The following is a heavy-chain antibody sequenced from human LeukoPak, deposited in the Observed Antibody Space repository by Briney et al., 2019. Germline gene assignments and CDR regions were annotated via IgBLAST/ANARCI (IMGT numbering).Heavy chain of an antibody. V-gene: IGHV1-69*13. J-gene: IGHJ3*02. D-gene: IGHD3-22*01. Sequence: GASVKVSCKASGGTFSSYAISWVRQAPGQGLEWMGGIIPIFGTANYAQKFQGRVTITADESTSTAYMELSSLRSEDTAVYYCARYRRRGYYDSSGYQGAFDIWGQGTMVTVSS. CDR2: IIPIFGTA. CDR3: ARYRRRGYYDSSGYQGAFDI. CDR1: GGTFSSYA.